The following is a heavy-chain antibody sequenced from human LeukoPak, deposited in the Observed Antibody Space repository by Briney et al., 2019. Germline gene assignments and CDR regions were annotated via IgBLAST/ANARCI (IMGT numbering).Heavy chain of an antibody. CDR3: AKDISRLYDYGLSFDY. Sequence: PGRSLRLSCAASGFPFDDYAMHWVRQAPGKGLEWVSGISWSSGNMAYADSVKGRFTISRDNAKNSLYLQMNSLRAEDTALYYCAKDISRLYDYGLSFDYWGQGTLVTVSS. D-gene: IGHD4-17*01. J-gene: IGHJ4*02. CDR2: ISWSSGNM. V-gene: IGHV3-9*01. CDR1: GFPFDDYA.